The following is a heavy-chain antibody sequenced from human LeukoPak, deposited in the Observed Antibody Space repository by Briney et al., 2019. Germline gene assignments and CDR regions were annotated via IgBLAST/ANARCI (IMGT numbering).Heavy chain of an antibody. Sequence: GASVKVSCKASGYTFTSYYMHWVRQAPGQGLEWMGIINPSGGSTSYAQKFQGRVTMTRDMSTSTVYMELSSLRSEDTAVYYCAREDCSGGSCYFTRAFDIWGQGTMVTVSS. J-gene: IGHJ3*02. V-gene: IGHV1-46*01. CDR3: AREDCSGGSCYFTRAFDI. CDR1: GYTFTSYY. CDR2: INPSGGST. D-gene: IGHD2-15*01.